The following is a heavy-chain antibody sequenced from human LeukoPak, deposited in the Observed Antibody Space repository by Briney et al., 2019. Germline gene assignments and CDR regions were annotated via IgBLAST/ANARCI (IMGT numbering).Heavy chain of an antibody. Sequence: SGGSLRLSCAASGFTFSSYGMHWVRQAPGRGLEWVAVISYDGSNKYYADSVKGRFTISRDNAKNSLYLQMNSLRAEDTAVYYCARSDYWGQGTLVTVSS. CDR2: ISYDGSNK. CDR1: GFTFSSYG. V-gene: IGHV3-30*03. CDR3: ARSDY. J-gene: IGHJ4*02.